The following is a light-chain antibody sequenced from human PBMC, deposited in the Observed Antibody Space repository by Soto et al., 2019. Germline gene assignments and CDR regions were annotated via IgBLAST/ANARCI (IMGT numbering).Light chain of an antibody. CDR2: DAS. Sequence: EIVLTQSPATLSLSPGERANLSCRASQSVSSYLAWYQQKPGQAPRLLIYDASNRATGIPARFSGSGSGTDFTLTISSLAPEDFAVYYCQQRSNWLTFGGGTKVEIK. J-gene: IGKJ4*01. CDR3: QQRSNWLT. V-gene: IGKV3-11*01. CDR1: QSVSSY.